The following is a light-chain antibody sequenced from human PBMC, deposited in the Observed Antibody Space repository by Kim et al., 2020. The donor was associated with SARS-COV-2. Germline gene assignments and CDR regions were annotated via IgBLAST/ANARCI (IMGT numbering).Light chain of an antibody. CDR3: QQYYSTPRT. J-gene: IGKJ1*01. Sequence: DIVMTQSPDSLAVSLGERATINCKSSQSVLYNSNNKNYLAWYQQKPGQPPKLLIYWASTRESGVPDRFSGSGSGTDFTLTISRLQAEDVAVYYCQQYYSTPRTFGQGTKVDIK. CDR1: QSVLYNSNNKNY. V-gene: IGKV4-1*01. CDR2: WAS.